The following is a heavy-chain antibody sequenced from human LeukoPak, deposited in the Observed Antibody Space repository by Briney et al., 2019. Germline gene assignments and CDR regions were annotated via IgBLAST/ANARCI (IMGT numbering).Heavy chain of an antibody. CDR3: ATSDERTFDY. D-gene: IGHD1-1*01. J-gene: IGHJ4*02. V-gene: IGHV4-34*01. Sequence: SETLSLTCAVYGGSFSGYYWSWIRQPPGKGLEWIGEINHSGSTNYNPSLKSRVTISVDTSKNQSSLKLSSVTAADTAVYYCATSDERTFDYWGQGTLVTVSS. CDR2: INHSGST. CDR1: GGSFSGYY.